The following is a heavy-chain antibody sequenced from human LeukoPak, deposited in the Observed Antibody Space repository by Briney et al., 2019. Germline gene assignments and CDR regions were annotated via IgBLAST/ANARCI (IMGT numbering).Heavy chain of an antibody. J-gene: IGHJ4*02. D-gene: IGHD6-13*01. CDR1: GFTFSSYS. Sequence: GGSLRLSCAASGFTFSSYSMNWVRQAPGKGLEWVSYISSSSSTIYYADSVKGRFTISRDNAKNSLYLQMNGLRAEDTAVYYCAREWEYSGSWYGFDYWGQGTLVTVSS. V-gene: IGHV3-48*01. CDR2: ISSSSSTI. CDR3: AREWEYSGSWYGFDY.